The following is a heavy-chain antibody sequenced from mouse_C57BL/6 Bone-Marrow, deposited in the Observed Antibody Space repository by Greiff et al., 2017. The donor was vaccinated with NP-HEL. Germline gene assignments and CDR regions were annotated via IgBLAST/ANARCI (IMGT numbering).Heavy chain of an antibody. Sequence: EVKVVESGGGLVQPGGSLKLSCAASGFTFSDYGMAWVRQAPRKGPEWVAFISNLAYSIYYADTVTGRFTISRENAKNTLYLEMSSLRSEDTAMYYCARHGYDGWYFDVWGTGTTVTVSS. J-gene: IGHJ1*03. CDR3: ARHGYDGWYFDV. V-gene: IGHV5-15*01. D-gene: IGHD2-2*01. CDR2: ISNLAYSI. CDR1: GFTFSDYG.